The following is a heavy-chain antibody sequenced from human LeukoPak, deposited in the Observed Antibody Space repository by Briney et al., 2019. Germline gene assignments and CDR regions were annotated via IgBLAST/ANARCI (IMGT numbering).Heavy chain of an antibody. J-gene: IGHJ4*02. CDR2: INPNSGGT. CDR3: ARDTGMITFGGVIVNFDY. Sequence: VASMKASCKAYAHTFTGYYMHWVRQAPGQGLEWMGWINPNSGGTNYAQKFQGRVTMTRDTSISTASMELSRLRSDDTAVYYCARDTGMITFGGVIVNFDYWGQGTLVTVSS. V-gene: IGHV1-2*02. CDR1: AHTFTGYY. D-gene: IGHD3-16*02.